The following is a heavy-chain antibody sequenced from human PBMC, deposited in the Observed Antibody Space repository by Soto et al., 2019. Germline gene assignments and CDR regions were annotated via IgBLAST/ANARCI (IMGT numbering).Heavy chain of an antibody. Sequence: GGSLRLSCAASGFTFSSYSMNWVRQAPGKGLEWVSYISSSSSTIYYADSVKGRFTISRDNAKNSLYLQMNSLRDEDTAVYYCARDIRGCSGGSCYSPYDAFDIWGQGTMVTV. CDR1: GFTFSSYS. D-gene: IGHD2-15*01. J-gene: IGHJ3*02. CDR2: ISSSSSTI. V-gene: IGHV3-48*02. CDR3: ARDIRGCSGGSCYSPYDAFDI.